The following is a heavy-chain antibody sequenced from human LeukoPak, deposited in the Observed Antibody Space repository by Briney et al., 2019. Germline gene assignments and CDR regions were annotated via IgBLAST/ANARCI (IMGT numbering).Heavy chain of an antibody. Sequence: EASVKVSCKASGYTFTSYGISWVRQAPGQGLEWMGWISAYNGNTNYAQKLQGRVTMTTDTSTSTAYMELRSLRSDDTAVYYCAREDYTAMVQGAFDIWGQGTMVTVSS. J-gene: IGHJ3*02. CDR1: GYTFTSYG. CDR3: AREDYTAMVQGAFDI. V-gene: IGHV1-18*01. CDR2: ISAYNGNT. D-gene: IGHD5-18*01.